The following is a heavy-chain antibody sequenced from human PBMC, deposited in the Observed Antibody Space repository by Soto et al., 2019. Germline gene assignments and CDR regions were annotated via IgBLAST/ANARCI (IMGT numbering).Heavy chain of an antibody. CDR2: ISATGGST. D-gene: IGHD3-10*01. J-gene: IGHJ6*02. V-gene: IGHV3-23*01. CDR3: AKGDRIRGAVDV. Sequence: PGGSLRLSCAASGFSFSNSPMSWVRQAPGKGLEWVSAISATGGSTYYADSVKGRFTISRDNSKSTVYLQMNSLRAEDTALYYCAKGDRIRGAVDVGGQGTTVTVSS. CDR1: GFSFSNSP.